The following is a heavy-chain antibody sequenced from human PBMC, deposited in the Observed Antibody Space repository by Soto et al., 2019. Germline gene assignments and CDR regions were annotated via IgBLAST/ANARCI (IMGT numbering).Heavy chain of an antibody. CDR1: GFTFSSSG. V-gene: IGHV3-30*18. J-gene: IGHJ4*02. CDR2: TSFDGSSG. D-gene: IGHD6-19*01. Sequence: QVQLVESGGGVVQPGRSLRLSCAASGFTFSSSGMHWVRQAPGKGLEWVAVTSFDGSSGYYADSVRGRFTISRDNSNNTLYLQMNSLRAEDTAVYYCAKSPPAVAGYFDCWGQGTLVTVSS. CDR3: AKSPPAVAGYFDC.